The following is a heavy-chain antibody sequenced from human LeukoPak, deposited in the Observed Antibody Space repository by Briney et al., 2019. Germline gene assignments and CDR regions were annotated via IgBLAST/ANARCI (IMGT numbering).Heavy chain of an antibody. J-gene: IGHJ4*02. CDR3: AEGTMIVGYFDY. D-gene: IGHD3-22*01. Sequence: SETLSLTCAVSGYSISSGYYWGWIRPPPGKGLEWIGSIYHSGSTYYNPSPKSRVTISVDTSKNQFSLKLSSVTAADTAVYYCAEGTMIVGYFDYWGQGTLVTVSS. V-gene: IGHV4-38-2*01. CDR1: GYSISSGYY. CDR2: IYHSGST.